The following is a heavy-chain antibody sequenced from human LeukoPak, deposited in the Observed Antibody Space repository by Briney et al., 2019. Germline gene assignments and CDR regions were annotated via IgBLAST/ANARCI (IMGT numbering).Heavy chain of an antibody. CDR1: GFTFNNAW. CDR3: STMENYYDDSHFDY. J-gene: IGHJ4*02. CDR2: IKNTVHGGTS. Sequence: GGSLMLSCAASGFTFNNAWLTWVRQAPGKGLEGFGLIKNTVHGGTSESAGSVKGRFIISRDDSKNIMYLQMNNLKTEDKGVYYCSTMENYYDDSHFDYWGQGTLVTVSS. V-gene: IGHV3-15*01. D-gene: IGHD3-22*01.